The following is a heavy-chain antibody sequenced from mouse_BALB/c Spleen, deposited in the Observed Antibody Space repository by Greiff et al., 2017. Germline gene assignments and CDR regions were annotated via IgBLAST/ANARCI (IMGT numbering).Heavy chain of an antibody. CDR1: GYTFTSYW. CDR3: AREYDYGRVFDY. J-gene: IGHJ2*01. D-gene: IGHD2-4*01. CDR2: INPSNGRT. Sequence: QVQLQQPGAELVKPGASVKLSCKASGYTFTSYWMHWVKQRPGQGLEWIGEINPSNGRTNYNEKFKSKATLTVDKSSSTAYMQLSSLTSEDSAVYYCAREYDYGRVFDYWGQGTTLTVSS. V-gene: IGHV1S81*02.